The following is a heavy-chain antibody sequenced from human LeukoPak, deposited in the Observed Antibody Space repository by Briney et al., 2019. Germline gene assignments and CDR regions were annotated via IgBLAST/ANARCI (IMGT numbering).Heavy chain of an antibody. CDR3: ARGGGCCGGGCYFFGWFGP. J-gene: IGHJ5*02. CDR1: GGSVSSGSSS. V-gene: IGHV4-61*01. CDR2: FSYSGST. D-gene: IGHD2-15*01. Sequence: PSETLSLTCSVPGGSVSSGSSSWSWIRQPPGKGLEWIGYFSYSGSTDYNPSLKSRVTISVDTSKNQFSLKLSSVTAADTAVFYCARGGGCCGGGCYFFGWFGPWGQGTLVIVSS.